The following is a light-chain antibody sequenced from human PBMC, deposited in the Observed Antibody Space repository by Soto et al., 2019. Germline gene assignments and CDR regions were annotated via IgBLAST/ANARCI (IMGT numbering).Light chain of an antibody. CDR2: GNT. CDR3: QSYDSSLRGV. Sequence: QSVLTQPPSVSGAPGQRVTISCSGSSSNLGAGYDVSWYQQLPGTAPKLLIYGNTNRPSVVPDRFSASKSGTSASLAITGLQAEDEADYYCQSYDSSLRGVFGGGTKLTVL. J-gene: IGLJ2*01. CDR1: SSNLGAGYD. V-gene: IGLV1-40*01.